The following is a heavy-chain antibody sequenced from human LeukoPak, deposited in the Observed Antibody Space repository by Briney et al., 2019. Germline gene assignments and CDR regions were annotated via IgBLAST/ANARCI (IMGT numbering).Heavy chain of an antibody. CDR1: GYTFTSYY. Sequence: ASVKVSCKSSGYTFTSYYMHWVRQAPGQGLEWMGIINPSGGSTSYAQKFQGRVTMTRDTFTSTVYMELRSLRSEDTAVYYYARDYEYYYGSGSYYPGGCDYWGQGTLVTVSS. CDR2: INPSGGST. CDR3: ARDYEYYYGSGSYYPGGCDY. D-gene: IGHD3-10*01. J-gene: IGHJ4*02. V-gene: IGHV1-46*01.